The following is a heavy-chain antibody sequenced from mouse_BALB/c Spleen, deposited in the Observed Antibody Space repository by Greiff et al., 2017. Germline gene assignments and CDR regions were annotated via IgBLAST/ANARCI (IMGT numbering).Heavy chain of an antibody. Sequence: EVHLVESGGDLVKPGGSLKLSCAASGFTFSSYGMSWVRQTPDKRLEWVATISSGGSYTYYPDSVKGRFTISRDNAKNTLYLQMSSLKSEDTAMYYCARRGDYGYDEGYAMDYWGQGTSVTVSS. J-gene: IGHJ4*01. D-gene: IGHD2-2*01. CDR3: ARRGDYGYDEGYAMDY. CDR1: GFTFSSYG. CDR2: ISSGGSYT. V-gene: IGHV5-6*01.